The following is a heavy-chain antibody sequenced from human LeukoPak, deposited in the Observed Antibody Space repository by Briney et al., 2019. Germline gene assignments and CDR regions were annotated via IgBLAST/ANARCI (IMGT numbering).Heavy chain of an antibody. CDR3: TRHNRPADSIGYYEDY. Sequence: PSETLSLTCTVSGGSITGFYWSWFRQSPGKELEYIRYILYSGTTHYNPSLRGRVTISVDTSKNQFSLKLRSVTAADTAVYYCTRHNRPADSIGYYEDYWGQGTLVTVSS. CDR1: GGSITGFY. J-gene: IGHJ4*02. D-gene: IGHD3-22*01. CDR2: ILYSGTT. V-gene: IGHV4-59*08.